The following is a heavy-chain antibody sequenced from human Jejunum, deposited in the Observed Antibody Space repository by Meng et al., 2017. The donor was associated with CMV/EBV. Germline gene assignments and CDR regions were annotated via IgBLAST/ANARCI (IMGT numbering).Heavy chain of an antibody. CDR3: ARASYGSGSPLGESWFDP. CDR2: IHDSGST. V-gene: IGHV4-31*03. CDR1: GGSISSGGYY. J-gene: IGHJ5*02. D-gene: IGHD3-10*01. Sequence: VRLQEPAPGLVKPSQTLSLTCTVSGGSISSGGYYWSWLRQHPGKGLEWIGYIHDSGSTYYNPSLKSRVTISADTSKNQFSLKLSSVTAADTAVYYCARASYGSGSPLGESWFDPWGQGTLVTVSS.